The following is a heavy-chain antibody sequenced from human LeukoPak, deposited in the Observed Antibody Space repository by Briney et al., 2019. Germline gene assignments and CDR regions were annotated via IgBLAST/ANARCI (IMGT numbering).Heavy chain of an antibody. CDR1: GFTFSNAW. CDR3: TTDRGFLEWLSPYYYMDV. Sequence: GGSLRLSCAASGFTFSNAWMSWVRQAPGKGLEWVGRIKSKTDGGTTDYAAPVKGRFTISRGDSKNTLYLQMNSLKTEDTAVYYCTTDRGFLEWLSPYYYMDVWGKGTTVTVSS. D-gene: IGHD3-3*01. J-gene: IGHJ6*03. CDR2: IKSKTDGGTT. V-gene: IGHV3-15*01.